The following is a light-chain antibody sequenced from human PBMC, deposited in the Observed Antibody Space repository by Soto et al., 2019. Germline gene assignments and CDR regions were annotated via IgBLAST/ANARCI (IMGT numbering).Light chain of an antibody. V-gene: IGKV1-5*03. J-gene: IGKJ3*01. CDR3: QPSFT. Sequence: DIQMTQSPSTLSASVGDRVTITCRASQSISSWLAWYQQKPGKAPKLLIDKASSLESGVPSRFSGSGSGTEFPLTSSSLQPDAFATYYGQPSFTFGPGTKVHIK. CDR1: QSISSW. CDR2: KAS.